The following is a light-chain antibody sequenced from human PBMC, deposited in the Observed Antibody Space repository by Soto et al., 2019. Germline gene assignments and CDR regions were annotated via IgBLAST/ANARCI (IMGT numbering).Light chain of an antibody. CDR3: CSDTDSDTLYV. CDR2: EVS. J-gene: IGLJ1*01. V-gene: IGLV2-14*01. Sequence: QSALTQPASGSGSPGQSITISCTGNRXDVGAYNYVSWYQQHPGKAPNLLIFEVSRRASGVSNRFSGSKSGSTASLTISGLQSEDEDDYYCCSDTDSDTLYVFGTVTKV. CDR1: RXDVGAYNY.